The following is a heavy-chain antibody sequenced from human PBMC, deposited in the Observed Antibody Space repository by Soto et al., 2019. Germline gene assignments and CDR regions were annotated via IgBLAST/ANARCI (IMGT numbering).Heavy chain of an antibody. CDR1: GFTFSSYA. D-gene: IGHD3-10*01. CDR2: ISGSGGST. J-gene: IGHJ4*02. V-gene: IGHV3-23*01. Sequence: GGSLRLSCAASGFTFSSYAMSWVRQAPGKGLEWVSAISGSGGSTYYADSVKGRFTISRDNSKNTLYLQMNSLRAEDTAVYYCAKCLETELLWFGELGNYWGQGTLVTVSS. CDR3: AKCLETELLWFGELGNY.